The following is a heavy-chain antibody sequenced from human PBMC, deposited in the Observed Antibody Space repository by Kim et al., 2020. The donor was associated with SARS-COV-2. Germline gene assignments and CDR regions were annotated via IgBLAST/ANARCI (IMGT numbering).Heavy chain of an antibody. CDR2: ISGDGDTT. CDR3: AKDVMGIAVTGLSCFQY. CDR1: RFVFDASA. V-gene: IGHV3-43*02. D-gene: IGHD6-19*01. Sequence: GGSLRLSCAASRFVFDASAMHWVRQAPGKGLEWVAVISGDGDTTYYGDSVKGRFTISRDNSKNSLYLHMNSLRTDDTAFYYCAKDVMGIAVTGLSCFQYWGQGTLVTVSS. J-gene: IGHJ1*01.